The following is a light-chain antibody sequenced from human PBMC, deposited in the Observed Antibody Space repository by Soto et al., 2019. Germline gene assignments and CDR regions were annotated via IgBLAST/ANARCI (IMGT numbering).Light chain of an antibody. V-gene: IGKV1-5*03. J-gene: IGKJ1*01. CDR2: KAS. CDR1: QSISTW. CDR3: QQYNDYSWT. Sequence: DIQMTQSPSTLSASVGDRVSITCRASQSISTWLAWYQQKPGKAPKLLIYKASSLERGVPSRFSGSGSGTEFTLAISSLQPDDFATYYCQQYNDYSWTFGQGTKVEIE.